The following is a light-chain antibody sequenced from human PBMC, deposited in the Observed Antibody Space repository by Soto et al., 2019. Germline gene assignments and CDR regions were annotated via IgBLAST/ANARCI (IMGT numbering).Light chain of an antibody. CDR2: GAS. CDR3: QQYSNWPIT. Sequence: EIVMTQSPATLSVSPGERATLSCRASQSVSSNLAWYQQKPGQAPRLLIYGASTRATVIPARFSGSGSGTEFTLTISSLQSEDFAVYYCQQYSNWPITFGPGTKVDSK. J-gene: IGKJ3*01. V-gene: IGKV3-15*01. CDR1: QSVSSN.